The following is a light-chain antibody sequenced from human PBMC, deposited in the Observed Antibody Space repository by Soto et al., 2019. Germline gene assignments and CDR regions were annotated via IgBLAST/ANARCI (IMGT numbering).Light chain of an antibody. J-gene: IGKJ3*01. V-gene: IGKV1-39*01. CDR2: AAS. CDR3: QQSYNAPFN. CDR1: QTIARY. Sequence: DIQMTQSPSPLSASVGDRIIITCRASQTIARYINWFQQKSGRPPKLLVYAASTLRHGVPSRFSASGSGSHFTLTINSLQPEDLATYYCQQSYNAPFNFGPGTRWIS.